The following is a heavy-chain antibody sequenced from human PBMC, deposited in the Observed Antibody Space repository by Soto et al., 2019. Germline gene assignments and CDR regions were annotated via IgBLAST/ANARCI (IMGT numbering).Heavy chain of an antibody. J-gene: IGHJ6*03. CDR1: GDSISSSY. V-gene: IGHV4-59*01. CDR3: ARGVLEWLLRDSYYYYMAV. D-gene: IGHD3-3*01. CDR2: IDDTGST. Sequence: SETLSLTCTVSGDSISSSYWNWIRQAPGKGLEWIGYIDDTGSTNYNPSLKSRVTLSVDPSNNQYSLKLSSVTAADTAVYYCARGVLEWLLRDSYYYYMAVWGKGTTVTVSS.